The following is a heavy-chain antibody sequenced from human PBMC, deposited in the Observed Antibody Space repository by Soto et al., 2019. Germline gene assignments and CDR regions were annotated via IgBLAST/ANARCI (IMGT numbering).Heavy chain of an antibody. CDR3: AREVGYGDFSAALLV. V-gene: IGHV1-69*01. Sequence: VQLMQSGAEVKQPGSSVKVSCKASGGTFSSHSINWVRQAPGQGLEWMGGIITLFGTANYAQNFQGRVTITADQSTSTAYMELNSLRSDDTAVYYCAREVGYGDFSAALLVWGQGTLVTVSS. CDR1: GGTFSSHS. D-gene: IGHD4-17*01. J-gene: IGHJ4*02. CDR2: IITLFGTA.